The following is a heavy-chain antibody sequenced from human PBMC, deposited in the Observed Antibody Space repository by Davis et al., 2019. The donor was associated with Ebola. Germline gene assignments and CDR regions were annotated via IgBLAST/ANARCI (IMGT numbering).Heavy chain of an antibody. CDR2: ISGSGGST. CDR3: AKDSLLISGSNDY. J-gene: IGHJ4*02. V-gene: IGHV3-23*01. Sequence: GESLKIPCAASGFTFSSYAMSWVRQAPGKGLEWVSAISGSGGSTYYADSVKGRFTISRDNSKNTLYLQMNSLRAEDTAVYYCAKDSLLISGSNDYWGQGTLVTVSS. CDR1: GFTFSSYA. D-gene: IGHD1-26*01.